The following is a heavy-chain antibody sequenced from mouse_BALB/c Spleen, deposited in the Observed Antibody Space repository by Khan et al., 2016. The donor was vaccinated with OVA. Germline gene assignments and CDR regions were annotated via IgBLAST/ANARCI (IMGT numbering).Heavy chain of an antibody. J-gene: IGHJ2*01. D-gene: IGHD2-3*01. Sequence: QVQLQQSGPELVRPGVSVKISCKGSGYTFTDYAMYWVKQSHAKSLEWIGLISTYSGSTKYNQKFKGKVTMTVDKSSSAAYMELARLTSEDSAISYCARPAYDGYDDYWGQGTALTVSS. V-gene: IGHV1S137*01. CDR3: ARPAYDGYDDY. CDR1: GYTFTDYA. CDR2: ISTYSGST.